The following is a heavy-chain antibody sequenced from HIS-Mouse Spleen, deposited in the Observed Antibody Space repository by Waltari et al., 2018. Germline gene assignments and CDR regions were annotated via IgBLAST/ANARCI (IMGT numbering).Heavy chain of an antibody. Sequence: QLQLQESGPGLVKPSETLSLTCTVSGGSISSSSYYWGWFRQPPGKGLEWVGSIYYSGSTYYNPCLKSRVTISVDTSKNQFSLKLSSVTAADTAVYYCAREIPYSSSWYDWYFDLWGRGTLVTVSS. J-gene: IGHJ2*01. CDR3: AREIPYSSSWYDWYFDL. D-gene: IGHD6-13*01. CDR1: GGSISSSSYY. CDR2: IYYSGST. V-gene: IGHV4-39*07.